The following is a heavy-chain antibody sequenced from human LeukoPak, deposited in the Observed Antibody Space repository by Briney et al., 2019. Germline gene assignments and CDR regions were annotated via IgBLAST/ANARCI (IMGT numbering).Heavy chain of an antibody. CDR2: TYYRSKWYN. Sequence: SQTLSLTCAISGDTVSNKGSAWNWIRQSPSRGLEWLGRTYYRSKWYNDYAVSVKSRITINPDTSKNQFSLQLNSVTPEDTAVYYCASGLRYFDRWGQGTLVTVSS. CDR1: GDTVSNKGSA. J-gene: IGHJ4*02. V-gene: IGHV6-1*01. D-gene: IGHD3-9*01. CDR3: ASGLRYFDR.